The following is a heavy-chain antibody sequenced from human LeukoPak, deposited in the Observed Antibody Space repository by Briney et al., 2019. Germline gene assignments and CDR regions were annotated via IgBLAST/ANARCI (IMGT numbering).Heavy chain of an antibody. J-gene: IGHJ2*01. D-gene: IGHD2-2*02. V-gene: IGHV3-48*03. CDR3: ARDSDSAIPYCYFDL. CDR1: GFSLSTSE. Sequence: SGGSLRLSCAASGFSLSTSEMNWVRQAPGKGLEWVASISSTGSTTYYADPVQGRFTISRDNAKTSLYLQMSSLRVEDTATYFCARDSDSAIPYCYFDLWGRGTLVTVSS. CDR2: ISSTGSTT.